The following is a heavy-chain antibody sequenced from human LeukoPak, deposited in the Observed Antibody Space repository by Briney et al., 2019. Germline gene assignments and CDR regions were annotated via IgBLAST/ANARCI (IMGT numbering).Heavy chain of an antibody. V-gene: IGHV1-69*01. D-gene: IGHD3-3*01. J-gene: IGHJ2*01. CDR1: GGTFSSYA. Sequence: SVKVSCKASGGTFSSYAISWVRQAPGQGLEWMGGIIPIFGTANYAQKFQGRVTITADESTSTAYVELSSLRSDDTAGCYCARGITIVGVVINWYFDLWGRGTLVTVSS. CDR2: IIPIFGTA. CDR3: ARGITIVGVVINWYFDL.